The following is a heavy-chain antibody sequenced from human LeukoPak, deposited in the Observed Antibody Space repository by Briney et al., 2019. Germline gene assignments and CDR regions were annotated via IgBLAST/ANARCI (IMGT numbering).Heavy chain of an antibody. J-gene: IGHJ6*02. CDR3: SCYEDYYYGMDV. Sequence: PSETLSLTCAVYGGSFSGYYWSWIRQPPGKGLEWIGEINHSGSTNYNPSLKSRVTISVDTSKNQFSLKLSSVTAADTAVYYCSCYEDYYYGMDVWGQGTTVTVSS. D-gene: IGHD2-2*01. V-gene: IGHV4-34*01. CDR2: INHSGST. CDR1: GGSFSGYY.